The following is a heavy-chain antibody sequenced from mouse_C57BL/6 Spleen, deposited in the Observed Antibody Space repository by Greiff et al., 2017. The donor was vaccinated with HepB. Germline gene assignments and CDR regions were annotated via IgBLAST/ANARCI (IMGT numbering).Heavy chain of an antibody. V-gene: IGHV1-62-2*01. Sequence: QVQLQQSGAELVKPGASVKLSCKASGYTFTEYTIHWVKQRSGKGLEWIGWFYPGSGSIKYNEKFKDKATLTADKSSSTIYMELSKMTSEDSAVYVCARHEMYCYAMDYWGQGTSVTVSS. CDR2: FYPGSGSI. CDR3: ARHEMYCYAMDY. J-gene: IGHJ4*01. CDR1: GYTFTEYT.